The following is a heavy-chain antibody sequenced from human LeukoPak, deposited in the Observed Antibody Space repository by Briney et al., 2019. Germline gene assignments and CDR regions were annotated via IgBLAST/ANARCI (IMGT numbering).Heavy chain of an antibody. CDR2: VSYDETYK. V-gene: IGHV3-30*18. CDR1: GFTFNSYG. J-gene: IGHJ4*02. Sequence: GRSLRLSCAASGFTFNSYGIHWVRQAPGKGLEWVAVVSYDETYKYYGDSVKGRFTISRDNSKNTLSLQMNSLRAEDTAVYHCAKGATEQLVRTNFDYWGQGTLVTVSS. CDR3: AKGATEQLVRTNFDY. D-gene: IGHD6-13*01.